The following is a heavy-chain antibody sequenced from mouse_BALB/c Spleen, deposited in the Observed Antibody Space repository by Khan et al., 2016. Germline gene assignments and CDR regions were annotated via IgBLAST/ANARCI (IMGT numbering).Heavy chain of an antibody. CDR2: IYPGDGDT. V-gene: IGHV1-87*01. D-gene: IGHD2-4*01. CDR3: ARGNSYYDYDY. CDR1: GYTFTTYW. Sequence: QVQLQQSGAELARPGASVKLSCKASGYTFTTYWMQWVKQRPGQGLERIGAIYPGDGDTRYTQKFKGKATLTADKSSSTAYMQLSSLASEDSAVYYCARGNSYYDYDYWGQGTTLTVSS. J-gene: IGHJ2*01.